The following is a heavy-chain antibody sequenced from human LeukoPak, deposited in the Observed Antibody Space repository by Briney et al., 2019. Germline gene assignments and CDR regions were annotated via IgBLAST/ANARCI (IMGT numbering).Heavy chain of an antibody. D-gene: IGHD6-6*01. J-gene: IGHJ4*02. V-gene: IGHV1-46*01. Sequence: ASVKVSCKASGYTFISYQMHWVRQAPGQGLEWMGIINPTGGSTSHAQKFQGRVTMTRDTSTSTVYMELSSLRSEDTAVYYCARKGRSSCFDYWGQGTLVTVSS. CDR1: GYTFISYQ. CDR3: ARKGRSSCFDY. CDR2: INPTGGST.